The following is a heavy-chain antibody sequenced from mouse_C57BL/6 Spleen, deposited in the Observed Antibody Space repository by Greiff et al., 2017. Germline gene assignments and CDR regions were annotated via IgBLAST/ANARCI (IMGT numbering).Heavy chain of an antibody. CDR3: ARRGPYYSIYYAMDY. CDR2: INPNNGGT. J-gene: IGHJ4*01. CDR1: GYTFTDYY. D-gene: IGHD1-1*01. Sequence: VQLQQSGPELVKPGASVKISCKASGYTFTDYYMNWVKQSHGKSLEWIGDINPNNGGTSYNQKFKGKATLTVAKSSSTAYMELRSLTSEDSAVYYCARRGPYYSIYYAMDYWGQGTSVTVSS. V-gene: IGHV1-26*01.